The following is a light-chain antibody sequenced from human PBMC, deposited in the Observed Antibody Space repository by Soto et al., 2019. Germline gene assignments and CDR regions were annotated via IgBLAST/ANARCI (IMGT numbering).Light chain of an antibody. V-gene: IGKV3-11*01. CDR3: QQRSNWPPVT. J-gene: IGKJ1*01. Sequence: EIVLTQSPATLSLSPGERATLSCRASQSVSRHLAWYQQKLGQAPRLLIYDASNRATGIPARFSGSGSGTDFTLTISSLEPEDFVVYYCQQRSNWPPVTFGQGTKVEIK. CDR2: DAS. CDR1: QSVSRH.